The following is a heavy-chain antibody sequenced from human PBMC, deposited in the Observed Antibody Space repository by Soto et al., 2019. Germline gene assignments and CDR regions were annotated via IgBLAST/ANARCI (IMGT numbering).Heavy chain of an antibody. D-gene: IGHD2-2*01. J-gene: IGHJ5*02. CDR2: ISYDGSNK. CDR1: GFTFSSYA. Sequence: QVQLVESGGGVVQPGRSLRLSCATSGFTFSSYAMHWVRQAPGKGLEWVAVISYDGSNKYYADSVKGRFTISRDNSKNTLYRQMNRPRAEDTAVYYWARDSPPPPRYCSSTGCYNWFDPGGQGTLVTVAA. CDR3: ARDSPPPPRYCSSTGCYNWFDP. V-gene: IGHV3-30-3*01.